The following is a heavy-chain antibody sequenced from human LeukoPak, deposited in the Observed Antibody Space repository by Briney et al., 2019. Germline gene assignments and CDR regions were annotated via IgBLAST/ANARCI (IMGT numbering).Heavy chain of an antibody. CDR1: GGSISSSSYY. CDR2: IYYSGST. CDR3: ARGSLNYYDSSGPWGYFDY. J-gene: IGHJ4*02. D-gene: IGHD3-22*01. V-gene: IGHV4-39*07. Sequence: SETLSLTCTVSGGSISSSSYYWGWIRQPPGKGLEWIGSIYYSGSTYYNPSLKSRVTISVDTSKNQFSLKLSSVTAADTAVYYCARGSLNYYDSSGPWGYFDYWGQGTLVTVSS.